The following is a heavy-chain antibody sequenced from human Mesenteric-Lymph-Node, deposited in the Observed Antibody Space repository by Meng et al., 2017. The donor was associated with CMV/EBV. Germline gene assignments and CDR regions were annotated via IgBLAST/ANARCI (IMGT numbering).Heavy chain of an antibody. J-gene: IGHJ6*02. CDR1: GFTFSSYS. CDR3: ARDRKDGSPDGVDV. CDR2: ISYDGSNK. D-gene: IGHD5-24*01. V-gene: IGHV3-30*03. Sequence: GESLKISCAASGFTFSSYSMNWVRQAPGKGLEWVAVISYDGSNKYYADSVKGRFTISRDNSKNTLYLQMNSLRAEDTAVYYCARDRKDGSPDGVDVWGQGTTVTVSS.